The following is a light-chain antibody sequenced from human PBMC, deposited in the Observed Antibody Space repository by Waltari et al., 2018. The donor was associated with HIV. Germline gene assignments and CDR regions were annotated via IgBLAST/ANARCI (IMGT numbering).Light chain of an antibody. CDR2: SDS. V-gene: IGLV1-44*01. CDR1: ISNIGTTS. Sequence: HSVLTQAPSASGTLGQRVTISCSGSISNIGTTSVSLFQQLPGMSPRLIIFSDSQRPSGVPDRFSASKSGTSASLAIDGLESGDEADYYCAARDDILSGSWVFGGGT. J-gene: IGLJ3*02. CDR3: AARDDILSGSWV.